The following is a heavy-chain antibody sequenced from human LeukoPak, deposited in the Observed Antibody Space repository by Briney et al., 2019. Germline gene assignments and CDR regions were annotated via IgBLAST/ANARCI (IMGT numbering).Heavy chain of an antibody. CDR3: ARVIAVSGGGGYFFDY. D-gene: IGHD6-19*01. CDR2: ISAYNGHT. CDR1: GYNFTSYG. J-gene: IGHJ4*02. V-gene: IGHV1-18*01. Sequence: ASVKVSCKASGYNFTSYGISWVRQAPGQRVEWMGWISAYNGHTNYAQKLQGRVTMTTDTSTSTAFMELRSLRSDDTAVYYCARVIAVSGGGGYFFDYWGQGTLVTVSS.